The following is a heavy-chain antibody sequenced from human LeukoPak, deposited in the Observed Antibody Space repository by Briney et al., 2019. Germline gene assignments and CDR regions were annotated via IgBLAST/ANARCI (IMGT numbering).Heavy chain of an antibody. J-gene: IGHJ4*02. CDR3: ARDLVGYGSGSYYAPFDY. D-gene: IGHD3-10*01. CDR2: ISSSSSTI. CDR1: GFTFCSYG. V-gene: IGHV3-48*04. Sequence: PGGSLRLSCAASGFTFCSYGMSWVRQAPGKGLEWVSYISSSSSTIYYADSVKGRFTISRDNAKNSLYLQMNSLRAEDTAVYYCARDLVGYGSGSYYAPFDYWGQGTLVTVSS.